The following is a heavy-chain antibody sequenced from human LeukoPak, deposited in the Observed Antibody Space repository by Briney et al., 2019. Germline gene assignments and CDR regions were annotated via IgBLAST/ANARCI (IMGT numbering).Heavy chain of an antibody. J-gene: IGHJ1*01. CDR1: GGTFSSYA. V-gene: IGHV1-69*13. D-gene: IGHD2-2*01. Sequence: GASVKVSCKASGGTFSSYAISWVRQAPGQVLEWMGGIIPIFGTANYAQKFQGRVTITADESTSTAYMELSSLRSEDTAVYYCASAWVVVVPAALPPAEYFQHWGQGTLVTVSS. CDR3: ASAWVVVVPAALPPAEYFQH. CDR2: IIPIFGTA.